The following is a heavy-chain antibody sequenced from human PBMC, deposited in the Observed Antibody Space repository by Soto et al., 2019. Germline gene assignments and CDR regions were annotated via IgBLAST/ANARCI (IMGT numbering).Heavy chain of an antibody. D-gene: IGHD6-13*01. CDR3: ARHPNGYSSSWYAP. V-gene: IGHV4-39*01. Sequence: QLQLRESGPGLVKPSETLSLTCTVSGGSISSSSYYWGWIRQPPGKGLEWIGSIYYSGSTYYNPSLKSRVTISVDTSKNQFSLKLSSVTAADTAVYYCARHPNGYSSSWYAPWGQGTLVTVSS. CDR2: IYYSGST. CDR1: GGSISSSSYY. J-gene: IGHJ5*02.